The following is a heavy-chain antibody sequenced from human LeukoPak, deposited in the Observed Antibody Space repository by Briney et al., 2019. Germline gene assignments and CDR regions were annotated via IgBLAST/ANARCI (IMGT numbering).Heavy chain of an antibody. D-gene: IGHD3-3*01. CDR3: ARIEGYWYDFWSGSNWFDP. Sequence: SETLSLTCAVSGYSISSGYYWGWIRPPPGKGLEWIGSIYHSGSTYYNPSRKSRVTISVDTSKNQFSLKLSSVTAADTAVYYCARIEGYWYDFWSGSNWFDPWGQGTLVTVSS. CDR2: IYHSGST. J-gene: IGHJ5*02. CDR1: GYSISSGYY. V-gene: IGHV4-38-2*01.